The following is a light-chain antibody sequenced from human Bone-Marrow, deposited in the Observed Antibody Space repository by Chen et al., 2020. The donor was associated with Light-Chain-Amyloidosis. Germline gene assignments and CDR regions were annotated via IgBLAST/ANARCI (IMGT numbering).Light chain of an antibody. Sequence: SYVLTQPSSVSLAPGQTATIACGGNNIGSTSVHWYQQTPGQAPLLVVYDDSDLPSGIPERLSGSNSGNTATLTISRVEAGDEADYYCQVWDRSSDRSVFGGGTKLTVL. CDR3: QVWDRSSDRSV. CDR2: DDS. J-gene: IGLJ3*02. V-gene: IGLV3-21*02. CDR1: NIGSTS.